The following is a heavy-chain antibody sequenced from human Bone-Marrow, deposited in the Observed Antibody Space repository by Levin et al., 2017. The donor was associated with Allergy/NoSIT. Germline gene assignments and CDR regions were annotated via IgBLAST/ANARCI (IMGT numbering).Heavy chain of an antibody. J-gene: IGHJ5*01. CDR2: ISPSSGVT. Sequence: GESLKISCKPSGYTFTGYYIHWVRQAPGQGLEWMGRISPSSGVTTYAQNFQGRVTMTRDTYISTAYMELSDLSSDDTAVYYCARGPNPSYGSSWFDFWGQGTLVSVSS. CDR3: ARGPNPSYGSSWFDF. D-gene: IGHD6-13*01. V-gene: IGHV1-2*06. CDR1: GYTFTGYY.